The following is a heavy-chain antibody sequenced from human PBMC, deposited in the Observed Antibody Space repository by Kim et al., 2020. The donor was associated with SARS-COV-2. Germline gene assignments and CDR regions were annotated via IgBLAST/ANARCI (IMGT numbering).Heavy chain of an antibody. J-gene: IGHJ6*02. CDR1: GGSFSGYY. Sequence: SETLSLTCAVYGGSFSGYYWSWIRQPPGKGLEWIGEIDHSGSTNYNPSLKSRVTISEDTSKNQFSLKLSSVTAADTAVYYCARGSSGSYRRGGMDVWGQGTTVTVSS. D-gene: IGHD3-10*01. CDR2: IDHSGST. CDR3: ARGSSGSYRRGGMDV. V-gene: IGHV4-34*01.